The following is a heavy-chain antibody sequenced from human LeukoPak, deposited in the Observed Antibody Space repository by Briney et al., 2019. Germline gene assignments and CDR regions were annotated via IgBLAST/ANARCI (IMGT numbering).Heavy chain of an antibody. CDR1: GFTFSSYW. Sequence: GGSLRLSCAASGFTFSSYWMSWVRQAPGKGLEWVANIKQDGSEKYYVGSVKGRLTISRDNAKNSLYLQMNSLRVEDTAVYYCAKTPTYDILTGYYSLFFDYWGQGTLVTVSS. CDR3: AKTPTYDILTGYYSLFFDY. J-gene: IGHJ4*02. D-gene: IGHD3-9*01. V-gene: IGHV3-7*01. CDR2: IKQDGSEK.